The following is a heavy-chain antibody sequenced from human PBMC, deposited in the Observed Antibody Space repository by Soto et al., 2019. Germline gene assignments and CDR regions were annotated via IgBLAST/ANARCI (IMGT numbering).Heavy chain of an antibody. Sequence: PGGSLRLSCAASGFTFSSYGMHWVRQAPGKGLEWVAVISYDGSNKYYADSVKGRFTISRDNSKNTLYLQMNSLRAEDTAVYYCAKDLFRGVVVPAAVSYYYYYGMDVWGQGTTVTVSS. J-gene: IGHJ6*02. CDR2: ISYDGSNK. D-gene: IGHD2-2*01. CDR1: GFTFSSYG. V-gene: IGHV3-30*18. CDR3: AKDLFRGVVVPAAVSYYYYYGMDV.